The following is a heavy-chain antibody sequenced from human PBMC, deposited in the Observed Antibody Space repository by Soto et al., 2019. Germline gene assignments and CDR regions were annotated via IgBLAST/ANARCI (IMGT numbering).Heavy chain of an antibody. CDR2: ISDRGSRM. D-gene: IGHD1-26*01. J-gene: IGHJ1*01. CDR3: APQGVGATGYIY. V-gene: IGHV3-48*01. Sequence: GGSLRLSCVVSGFTLSDYGLNWVRQAPGKRLEWVSYISDRGSRMFYADSVKGRFTISRDTANNSLHLQMNSLRVEDTAVYYCAPQGVGATGYIYWGQGTLVTVSS. CDR1: GFTLSDYG.